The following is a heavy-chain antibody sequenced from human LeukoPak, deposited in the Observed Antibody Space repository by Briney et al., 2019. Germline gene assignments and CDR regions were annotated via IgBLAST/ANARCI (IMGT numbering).Heavy chain of an antibody. Sequence: GGSLRLSCAASGFTFSSYAMSWVRQAPGKGLEWVSAISGSGGSTYYADSVKGRFTISRDNSKNTLYLHMNSLRAEDTAVYYCARTSVYSSGWYAFDYWGQGTLVTVSS. D-gene: IGHD6-19*01. J-gene: IGHJ4*02. CDR2: ISGSGGST. CDR1: GFTFSSYA. V-gene: IGHV3-23*01. CDR3: ARTSVYSSGWYAFDY.